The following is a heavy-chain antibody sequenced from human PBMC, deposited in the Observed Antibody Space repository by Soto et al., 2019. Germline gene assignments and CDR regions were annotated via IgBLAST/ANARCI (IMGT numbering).Heavy chain of an antibody. CDR2: INSGNGNT. CDR3: ARGLTIFGVLIGH. Sequence: ASVKVSCKTSRYTFTNYVVDWVRQAPGQGLEWMGWINSGNGNTKYSEKFQGRVTITRDTSASTAYMELNSLTSEDTAVYYCARGLTIFGVLIGHWGQGTLFTVSS. V-gene: IGHV1-3*01. CDR1: RYTFTNYV. D-gene: IGHD3-3*01. J-gene: IGHJ5*02.